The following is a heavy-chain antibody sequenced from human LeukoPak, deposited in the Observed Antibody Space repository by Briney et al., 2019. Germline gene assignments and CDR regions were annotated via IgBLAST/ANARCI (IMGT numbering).Heavy chain of an antibody. CDR2: ISSSSSTI. D-gene: IGHD3-22*01. CDR1: GFTFSSYS. V-gene: IGHV3-48*01. J-gene: IGHJ4*02. Sequence: GGSLRLSCAASGFTFSSYSMNWVRQAPGKGLEWVSYISSSSSTIYYADSVKGRFTISRDNAKNSLYLQMNSLRAEDTAVYYCASPQAYYDSSGYYYNWGQGTLVTVSS. CDR3: ASPQAYYDSSGYYYN.